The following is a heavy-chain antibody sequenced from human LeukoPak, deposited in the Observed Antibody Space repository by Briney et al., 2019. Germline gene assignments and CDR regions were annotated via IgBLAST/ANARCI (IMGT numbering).Heavy chain of an antibody. J-gene: IGHJ4*02. V-gene: IGHV3-23*01. CDR2: ISDSGVGT. CDR3: ARVATLIRPYFDH. CDR1: GFTFSSYG. D-gene: IGHD3-3*01. Sequence: GGSLRLSCAASGFTFSSYGMNWVRQAPGKGLEWVSGISDSGVGTKHADSVKGRFTISRDNSKNTLYLQMNSLRAEDTAVYYCARVATLIRPYFDHWGPGTLVTVSS.